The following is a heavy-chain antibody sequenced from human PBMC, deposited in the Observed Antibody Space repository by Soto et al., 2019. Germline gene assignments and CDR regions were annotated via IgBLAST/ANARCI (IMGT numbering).Heavy chain of an antibody. CDR3: ARVPLGGKAAAGTFDT. Sequence: GASVKVSCKASGGTFSSYAISWVRQAPGQGLEWMGGIIPIFGTANYAQKFQGRVTITADKSTSTAYMELSSLRSEDTAVYYCARVPLGGKAAAGTFDTWGQGTLVTVSS. J-gene: IGHJ5*02. D-gene: IGHD6-13*01. CDR2: IIPIFGTA. CDR1: GGTFSSYA. V-gene: IGHV1-69*06.